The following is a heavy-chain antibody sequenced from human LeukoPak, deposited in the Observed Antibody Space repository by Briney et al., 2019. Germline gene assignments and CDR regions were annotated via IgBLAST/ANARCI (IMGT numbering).Heavy chain of an antibody. CDR3: ARSSSTAPAAMDNWFDP. V-gene: IGHV4-61*05. D-gene: IGHD2-2*01. CDR2: IYYSGST. Sequence: PSETLSLTCTVSGGSISSSSYYWGWIRQPPGKGLEWIGYIYYSGSTNYNPSLKSRVTISVDTSKNQFSLKLSSVTAADTAVYYCARSSSTAPAAMDNWFDPWGQGTLVTVSS. J-gene: IGHJ5*02. CDR1: GGSISSSSYY.